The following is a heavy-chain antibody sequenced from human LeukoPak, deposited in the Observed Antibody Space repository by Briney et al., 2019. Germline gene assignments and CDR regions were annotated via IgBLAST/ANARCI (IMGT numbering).Heavy chain of an antibody. CDR2: IIPILDLT. Sequence: ASVKVSCKASGGTFNKYGINWVRQAPGQGLEWLGRIIPILDLTNYAQRFRGRVTVTADKSTDTAYMELSSLRSEDTAVYYCAGAHYHDTSGYRFDFWGQGTLVTVSS. CDR3: AGAHYHDTSGYRFDF. V-gene: IGHV1-69*04. CDR1: GGTFNKYG. J-gene: IGHJ4*02. D-gene: IGHD3-22*01.